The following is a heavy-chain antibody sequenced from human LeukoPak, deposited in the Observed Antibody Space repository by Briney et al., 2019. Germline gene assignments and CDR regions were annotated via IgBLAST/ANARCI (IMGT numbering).Heavy chain of an antibody. CDR1: GFTFSHYY. CDR2: ISSSSSYT. V-gene: IGHV3-11*05. Sequence: GGSLRLSCAASGFTFSHYYMSWIRQAPGKGLEWVSYISSSSSYTNYADSVKGRFTISRDNAKNSLYLQMNSLRAEDTAVYYCARAGKDYYDSVSYSNLFDYWGQGTLVTASS. D-gene: IGHD3-10*01. CDR3: ARAGKDYYDSVSYSNLFDY. J-gene: IGHJ4*02.